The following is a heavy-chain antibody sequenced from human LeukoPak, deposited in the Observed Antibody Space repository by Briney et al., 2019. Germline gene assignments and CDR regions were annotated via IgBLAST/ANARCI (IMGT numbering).Heavy chain of an antibody. CDR2: INHSRIT. CDR1: VGSFCGFY. J-gene: IGHJ5*02. CDR3: ARGPGAAAAIPGRRSGLDP. V-gene: IGHV4-34*01. Sequence: LGTLSLTCAVYVGSFCGFYWSSIPQPPGKGLEWIGEINHSRITNYNPSLKSRVTRSVDASTNQFSLKLSSVTAADTAVYYCARGPGAAAAIPGRRSGLDPWGQGNLVTVSS. D-gene: IGHD2-2*02.